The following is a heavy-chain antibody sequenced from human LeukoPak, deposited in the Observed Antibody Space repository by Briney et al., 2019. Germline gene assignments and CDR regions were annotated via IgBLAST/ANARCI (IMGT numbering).Heavy chain of an antibody. Sequence: ASVKVSCKASGYTFTNSDINWVRQAAGQGLEWMGWMNPDSGNTGYARNFQGRVTMTRNTSISTAYMELSSLRSEDTAVYYCARYITMVRGGSWFDPWGQGTLVTVSS. CDR3: ARYITMVRGGSWFDP. CDR2: MNPDSGNT. J-gene: IGHJ5*02. CDR1: GYTFTNSD. D-gene: IGHD3-10*01. V-gene: IGHV1-8*01.